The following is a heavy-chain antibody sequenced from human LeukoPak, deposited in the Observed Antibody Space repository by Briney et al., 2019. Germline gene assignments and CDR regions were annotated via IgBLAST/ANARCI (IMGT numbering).Heavy chain of an antibody. J-gene: IGHJ6*02. Sequence: SGTLSLTCTVSGGSISSSSYYWGWIRQPPGRGLEWIGSIYYSGSTYYNPSLKSRVTISVDTSKNQFSLKLSSVTAADTAVYYCASVWTGSGWYKGDYYYGMDVWGQGTTVTVSS. V-gene: IGHV4-39*07. CDR2: IYYSGST. CDR1: GGSISSSSYY. D-gene: IGHD6-19*01. CDR3: ASVWTGSGWYKGDYYYGMDV.